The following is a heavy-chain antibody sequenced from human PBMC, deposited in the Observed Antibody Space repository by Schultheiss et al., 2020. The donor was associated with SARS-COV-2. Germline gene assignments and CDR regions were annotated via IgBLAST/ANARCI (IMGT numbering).Heavy chain of an antibody. CDR1: GGSISSGGYY. Sequence: GSLRLSCTVSGGSISSGGYYWSWIRQPPGKGLEWIGEINHSGSTNYNPSLKSRVTISVDTSKNQFSLKLSSVTAADTAVYYCARSVQLYAFDIWGQGTMVTVSS. J-gene: IGHJ3*02. D-gene: IGHD6-13*01. CDR2: INHSGST. V-gene: IGHV4-39*07. CDR3: ARSVQLYAFDI.